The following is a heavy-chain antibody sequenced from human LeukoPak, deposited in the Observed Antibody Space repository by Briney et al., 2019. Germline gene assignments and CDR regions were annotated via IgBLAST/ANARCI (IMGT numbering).Heavy chain of an antibody. D-gene: IGHD2-15*01. V-gene: IGHV3-23*01. J-gene: IGHJ4*02. CDR3: AKVSRYCSGGSCYYHPFDY. CDR2: ISGSGGST. Sequence: GGSLILSCAASGFTFSGSPILWVRQASGKGLEWVSVISGSGGSTYYAESVKGRFTISRDNSKNTLYLQMNSLRAEDTAVYYCAKVSRYCSGGSCYYHPFDYWGQGTQVTVSS. CDR1: GFTFSGSP.